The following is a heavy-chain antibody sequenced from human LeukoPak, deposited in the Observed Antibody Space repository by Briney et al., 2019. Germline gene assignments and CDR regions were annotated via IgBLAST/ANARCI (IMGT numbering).Heavy chain of an antibody. CDR3: AKRGVVIRVILVGFHKEAYYFDS. CDR2: ISDSGGFT. J-gene: IGHJ4*02. D-gene: IGHD3-22*01. V-gene: IGHV3-23*01. CDR1: GITLSNYG. Sequence: PGGSLRLSCAVSGITLSNYGMSWVRQAPGKGLEWVAGISDSGGFTKYADSVKGRFTISRDSSKNTLYLQMNSPRAEDTAVYFCAKRGVVIRVILVGFHKEAYYFDSWGQGALVTVSS.